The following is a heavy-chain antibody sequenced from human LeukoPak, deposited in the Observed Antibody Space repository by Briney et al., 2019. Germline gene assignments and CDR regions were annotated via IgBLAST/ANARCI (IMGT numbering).Heavy chain of an antibody. CDR3: ARDRDILTGYGFDY. J-gene: IGHJ4*02. D-gene: IGHD3-9*01. Sequence: SETLSLTCTVSGGSISSYYWSWIRQPAGKGLEWIGSIYHSGSTYYNPSLKSRVTISVDKSKNQFSLKPSSVTAADTAVYYCARDRDILTGYGFDYWGQGTLVTVSS. CDR2: IYHSGST. CDR1: GGSISSYY. V-gene: IGHV4-4*07.